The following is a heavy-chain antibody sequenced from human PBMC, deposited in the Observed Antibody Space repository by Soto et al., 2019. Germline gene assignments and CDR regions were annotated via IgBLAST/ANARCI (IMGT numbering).Heavy chain of an antibody. V-gene: IGHV1-46*01. D-gene: IGHD4-17*01. CDR3: AREGATVTKYNWFDP. CDR1: GYTFTSCY. CDR2: INPSGGST. J-gene: IGHJ5*02. Sequence: ASVKVSCKASGYTFTSCYMHWVRQAPGQGLEWMGIINPSGGSTSYAQKFQGRVTMTRDTSTSTVYMELSSLRSEDTAVYYCAREGATVTKYNWFDPWGQGTLVTVSS.